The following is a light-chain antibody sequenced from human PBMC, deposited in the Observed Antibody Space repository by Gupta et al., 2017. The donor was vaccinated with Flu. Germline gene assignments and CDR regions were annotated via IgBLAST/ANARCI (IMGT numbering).Light chain of an antibody. CDR2: TTS. CDR3: QRSDSTPWT. CDR1: QSLNNY. J-gene: IGKJ1*01. V-gene: IGKV1-39*01. Sequence: PSSLSASVADRVNITCRASQSLNNYLNWYQHKPGEAPKLLISTTSNLRSGIASRFSGSGAGTVFTLTINKLQPEDFATYYCQRSDSTPWTFGQGTKVEIK.